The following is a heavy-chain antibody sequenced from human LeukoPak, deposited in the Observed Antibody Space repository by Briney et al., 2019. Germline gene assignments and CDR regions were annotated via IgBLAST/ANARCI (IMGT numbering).Heavy chain of an antibody. Sequence: GGSLRLSCATSGFTFSSIWMSWVRQAPGKGLEWVANIKHDGSETNYVDSVKGRFTISRDNAKNSLHLQMNSLRVEDTAVYYCAKNGGPHGMDVWGQGTTFTVSS. D-gene: IGHD3-16*01. CDR2: IKHDGSET. CDR1: GFTFSSIW. V-gene: IGHV3-7*02. CDR3: AKNGGPHGMDV. J-gene: IGHJ6*02.